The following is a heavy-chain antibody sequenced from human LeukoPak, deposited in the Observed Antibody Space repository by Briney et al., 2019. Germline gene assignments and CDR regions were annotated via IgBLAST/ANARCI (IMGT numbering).Heavy chain of an antibody. V-gene: IGHV1-8*01. CDR2: MNPNSGNT. CDR3: ARPRRGSIAARGTFDY. Sequence: GASVKVSCKASGYTFTSYDINWVRQATGQGLEWMGWMNPNSGNTGYAQKFQGRVTMTRNTSISTAYVELSSLRSEDTAVYYCARPRRGSIAARGTFDYWGRGTLVTVSS. D-gene: IGHD6-6*01. CDR1: GYTFTSYD. J-gene: IGHJ4*02.